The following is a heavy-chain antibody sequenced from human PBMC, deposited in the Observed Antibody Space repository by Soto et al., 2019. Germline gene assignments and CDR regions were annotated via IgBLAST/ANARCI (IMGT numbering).Heavy chain of an antibody. J-gene: IGHJ5*02. CDR2: ISSSSSTI. Sequence: EVQLVESGGGLVQPGGSLRLSCAASEFSFSSYSMNWVRQAPGKGLEWVSYISSSSSTIYYADSVKGRFTISRDNAKNSLYLQMNSLRDEDTAVYYCAREGPHDFNWFDPWGQGTLVTVSS. V-gene: IGHV3-48*02. CDR3: AREGPHDFNWFDP. CDR1: EFSFSSYS. D-gene: IGHD2-21*02.